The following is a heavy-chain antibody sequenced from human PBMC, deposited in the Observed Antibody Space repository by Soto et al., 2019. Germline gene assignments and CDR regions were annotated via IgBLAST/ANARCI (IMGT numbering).Heavy chain of an antibody. J-gene: IGHJ4*02. CDR1: GFRFRDHG. Sequence: QVQLVESGGGAVQPGRSLRLSCATSGFRFRDHGMHWIRQARDKRLEWVASISHDGENTYYADPVKGRFTVSRDNSKNTLSLQMDSRKTAYMALYQCVGGTATPGTSIPFDQWGKGAQVTVSP. CDR3: VGGTATPGTSIPFDQ. V-gene: IGHV3-30*03. CDR2: ISHDGENT. D-gene: IGHD1-1*01.